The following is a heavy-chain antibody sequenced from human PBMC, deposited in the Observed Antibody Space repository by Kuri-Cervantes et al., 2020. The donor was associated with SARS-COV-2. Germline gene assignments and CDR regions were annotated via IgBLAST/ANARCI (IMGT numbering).Heavy chain of an antibody. CDR1: GYTFTGYY. J-gene: IGHJ6*03. V-gene: IGHV1-2*02. CDR3: ARHVNDFWSGYYYYYYMDV. Sequence: ASVKVSCKASGYTFTGYYMHWVRQAPGQGLEWMGWINPNSGGTNYAQKFQGRVTMTRDTSISTAYMELSRLRSDDTAVYYCARHVNDFWSGYYYYYYMDVWGKGTTVTVSS. D-gene: IGHD3-3*01. CDR2: INPNSGGT.